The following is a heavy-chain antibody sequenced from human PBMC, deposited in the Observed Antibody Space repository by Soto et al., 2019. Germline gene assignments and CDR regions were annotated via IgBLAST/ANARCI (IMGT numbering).Heavy chain of an antibody. V-gene: IGHV3-30*18. Sequence: GGSLRLSCAASGFTFSSYAMHWVRQAPGKGLEWVAVISYDGSSKYSADSVKGRFTISRDHSKNTLYLQMNSLRADDTAVYYCAKDRSGSWTLDYWGQGTLVTVSS. CDR1: GFTFSSYA. D-gene: IGHD6-13*01. J-gene: IGHJ4*02. CDR2: ISYDGSSK. CDR3: AKDRSGSWTLDY.